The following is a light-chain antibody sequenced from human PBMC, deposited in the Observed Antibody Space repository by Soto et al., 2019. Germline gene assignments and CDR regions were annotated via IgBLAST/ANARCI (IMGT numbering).Light chain of an antibody. CDR2: GAS. V-gene: IGKV3-20*01. J-gene: IGKJ3*01. Sequence: EIVLTQSPGTLSLSPGERASLSCRADQSVNSGYLAWYQDKPGQAPRLLIYGASDRATGIPDRYSGSGSGTVLTPTISRLERDDFALQYGHDYVSSPNTFGSGSKGDI. CDR1: QSVNSGY. CDR3: HDYVSSPNT.